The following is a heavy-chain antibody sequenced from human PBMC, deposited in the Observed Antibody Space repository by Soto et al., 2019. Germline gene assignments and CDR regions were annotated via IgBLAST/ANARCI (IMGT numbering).Heavy chain of an antibody. CDR3: AKEGVGAHDAFDI. Sequence: QVQLVESGGGVVQPGRSLRLSCAASGFTFSNYAMHWVRQAPGKGLEWVAVITYDGSNTYYADSVKGRFTISRDNSKKTLHMQMNSLRAEDTAVYYCAKEGVGAHDAFDIWGQGTMVTVSS. V-gene: IGHV3-30*18. D-gene: IGHD1-26*01. J-gene: IGHJ3*02. CDR1: GFTFSNYA. CDR2: ITYDGSNT.